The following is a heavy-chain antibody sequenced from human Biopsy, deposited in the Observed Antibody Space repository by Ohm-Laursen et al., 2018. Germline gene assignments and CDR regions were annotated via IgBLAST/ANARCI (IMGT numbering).Heavy chain of an antibody. CDR2: NIPILGTG. Sequence: SVKVSCKAPGGTFSNYGVNWVRQAPGQGLEWLGGNIPILGTGNYAQKFQDRVTVAADTSTSTATMEQRSLRSDDTAVYYCATKLTGYFHHWGQGTLVIVSS. V-gene: IGHV1-69*06. D-gene: IGHD3-9*01. CDR3: ATKLTGYFHH. CDR1: GGTFSNYG. J-gene: IGHJ1*01.